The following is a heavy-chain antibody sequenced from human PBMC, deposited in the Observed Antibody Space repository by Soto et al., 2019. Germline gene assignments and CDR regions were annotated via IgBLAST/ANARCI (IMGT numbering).Heavy chain of an antibody. Sequence: QVQLVQSGAEVKKPGSSVKVSCKASGGTFSSYAISWVRQAPGQGLEWMGGIIPIFGTANYAQKFQGRVTSTADESTSTAYMELSSLRSEDTAVYSCSRIPYYYGSGSDSDLPPVWCQGTTVTVSS. CDR1: GGTFSSYA. J-gene: IGHJ6*02. V-gene: IGHV1-69*01. CDR3: SRIPYYYGSGSDSDLPPV. D-gene: IGHD3-10*01. CDR2: IIPIFGTA.